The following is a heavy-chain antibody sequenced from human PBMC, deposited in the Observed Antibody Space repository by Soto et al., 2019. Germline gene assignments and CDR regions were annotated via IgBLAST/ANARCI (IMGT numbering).Heavy chain of an antibody. Sequence: PGGSLRLSCAASGFTFSSYSMNWVRQAPGKGLEWVSSISSSSSYIYYADSVKGRFTISRDNAKNSLYLQMNSLRAEDTAVYYCAKDTIFGVVITAHGFDPWGQGTLVTVSS. CDR3: AKDTIFGVVITAHGFDP. J-gene: IGHJ5*02. D-gene: IGHD3-3*01. CDR1: GFTFSSYS. V-gene: IGHV3-21*04. CDR2: ISSSSSYI.